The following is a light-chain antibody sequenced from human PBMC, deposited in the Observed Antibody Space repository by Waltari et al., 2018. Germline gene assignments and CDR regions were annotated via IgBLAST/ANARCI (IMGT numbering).Light chain of an antibody. Sequence: GTLSLSAALRATTSGRASQSVSSSYLAWYQQNPGQAPSLLSYGPSSRATGIPKRSSGSGSGKDCTLTSSILEPEDFALYYCQQYGSSPTFGQGTKVEIK. J-gene: IGKJ1*01. V-gene: IGKV3-20*01. CDR1: QSVSSSY. CDR2: GPS. CDR3: QQYGSSPT.